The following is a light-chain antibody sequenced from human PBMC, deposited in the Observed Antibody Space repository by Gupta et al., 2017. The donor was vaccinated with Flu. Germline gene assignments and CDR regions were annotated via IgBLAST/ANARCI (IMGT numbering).Light chain of an antibody. CDR2: AAS. CDR1: QGITTY. Sequence: DIQLTQSPSFLSASVGDRVTITCRASQGITTYLAWYQQKPGKAPRLLIYAASTLQSGVPSRFSGSGSGTKFTLTVSSLQPEDFATYYCQQLNSYPFTFGQGTQLEIK. J-gene: IGKJ5*01. CDR3: QQLNSYPFT. V-gene: IGKV1-9*01.